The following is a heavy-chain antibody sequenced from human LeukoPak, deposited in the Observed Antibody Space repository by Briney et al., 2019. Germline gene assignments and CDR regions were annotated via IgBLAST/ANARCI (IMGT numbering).Heavy chain of an antibody. CDR1: GFTFSSYS. Sequence: GGSLRLSCAASGFTFSSYSMNWVRQAPGKGLEWVSSISSSSSYIYYANSVKGRFTISRDNAKNSLYLQMNSLRAEDTAVYFCARVGALSSSWLLYWGQGTLVTVSS. J-gene: IGHJ4*02. CDR3: ARVGALSSSWLLY. D-gene: IGHD6-13*01. CDR2: ISSSSSYI. V-gene: IGHV3-21*01.